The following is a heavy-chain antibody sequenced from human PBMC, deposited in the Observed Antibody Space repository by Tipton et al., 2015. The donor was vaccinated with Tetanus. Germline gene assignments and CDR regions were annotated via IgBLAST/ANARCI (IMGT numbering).Heavy chain of an antibody. CDR3: AREKVAAAGYDYYYYGMDV. D-gene: IGHD6-13*01. CDR1: GYTFTGYY. Sequence: QSGAEVKKPGASVKVSCKASGYTFTGYYMHWVRQAPGQGLEWMGWINPNSGGTNYAQKFQGRVTMTRDTSISTAYMELSRLRSDDTAVYYCAREKVAAAGYDYYYYGMDVWGQGTTVTVSS. CDR2: INPNSGGT. V-gene: IGHV1-2*02. J-gene: IGHJ6*02.